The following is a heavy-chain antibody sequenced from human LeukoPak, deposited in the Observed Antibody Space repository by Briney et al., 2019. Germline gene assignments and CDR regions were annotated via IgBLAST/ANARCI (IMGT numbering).Heavy chain of an antibody. D-gene: IGHD6-13*01. CDR2: ISSSSSYT. CDR1: GSTFSDYY. J-gene: IGHJ4*02. V-gene: IGHV3-11*06. CDR3: ARDEGPAAGTAY. Sequence: GGSLRLSCAASGSTFSDYYMSWIRQAPGKGLEWVPYISSSSSYTNYADSVKGRFTISRDNAKNSLYLQMSSLRAEDTAVYYCARDEGPAAGTAYWGQGTLATVSS.